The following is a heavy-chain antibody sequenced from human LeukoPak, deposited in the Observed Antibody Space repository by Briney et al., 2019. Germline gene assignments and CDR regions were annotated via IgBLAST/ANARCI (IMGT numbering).Heavy chain of an antibody. CDR1: GDSIRSNY. Sequence: SETLSLTCSVSGDSIRSNYWSWIRQPPAQGLEWIGYIYSSGSTTYNPSLKSRITISVDTSKNQFSLNLSSVTAADTAVYYCARRGGRTRGFWYFDLWGRGTLVTVSS. J-gene: IGHJ2*01. CDR3: ARRGGRTRGFWYFDL. V-gene: IGHV4-59*01. D-gene: IGHD3-16*01. CDR2: IYSSGST.